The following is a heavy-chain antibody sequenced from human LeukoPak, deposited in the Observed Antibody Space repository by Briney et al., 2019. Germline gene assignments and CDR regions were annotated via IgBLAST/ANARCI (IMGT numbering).Heavy chain of an antibody. D-gene: IGHD1-26*01. CDR3: ARDPGGADYIVGAITRRAKNYYFDY. J-gene: IGHJ4*02. CDR1: GYTFTSNY. CDR2: INPSGSST. Sequence: ASVKVSCKASGYTFTSNYMHWVRQAPAQGLERMGIINPSGSSTSYAQKFQGRLNMTRDTSTNTDFMQLRSLRSEDTAVYYCARDPGGADYIVGAITRRAKNYYFDYWGEGTLVTVSS. V-gene: IGHV1-46*01.